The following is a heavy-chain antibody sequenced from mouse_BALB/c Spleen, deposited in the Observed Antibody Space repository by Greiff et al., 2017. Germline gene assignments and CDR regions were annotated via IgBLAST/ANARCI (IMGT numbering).Heavy chain of an antibody. CDR2: ISSGSSTI. D-gene: IGHD2-1*01. CDR1: GFTFSSFG. J-gene: IGHJ4*01. Sequence: EVKVVESGGGLVQPGGSRKLSCAASGFTFSSFGMHWVRQAPEKGLEWVAYISSGSSTIYYADTVKGRFTISRDNPKNTLFLQMTSPRSEDTAMYYCARGGNYLYYAMDYWGQGTSVTVSS. CDR3: ARGGNYLYYAMDY. V-gene: IGHV5-17*02.